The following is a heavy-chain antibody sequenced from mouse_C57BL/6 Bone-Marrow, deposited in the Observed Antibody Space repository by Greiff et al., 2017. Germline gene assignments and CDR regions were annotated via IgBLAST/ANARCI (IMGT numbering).Heavy chain of an antibody. CDR2: IYPGSGST. Sequence: QVHVKQPGAELVKPGASVKMSCKASGYTFTSYWITWVKQRPGQGLEWIGDIYPGSGSTNYNEKFKSKATLTVDTSSSTAYMQLSSLTSEDSAVYYCARRPLTTVTPYFDYWGQGTTLTVSS. J-gene: IGHJ2*01. D-gene: IGHD1-1*01. V-gene: IGHV1-55*01. CDR1: GYTFTSYW. CDR3: ARRPLTTVTPYFDY.